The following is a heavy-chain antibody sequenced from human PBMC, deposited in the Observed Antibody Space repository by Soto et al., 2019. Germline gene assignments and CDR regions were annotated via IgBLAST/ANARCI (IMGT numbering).Heavy chain of an antibody. Sequence: GGSLSLSCATSGFRFRSYSMSWVRQAPGKGPEWVAGISASGTSTYYTDSVKGRLTISRDNSRSTLSLEMKGLRVEDTAIYYCGKDPNGDFVGAFDMWGQGTMVTVSS. V-gene: IGHV3-23*01. CDR2: ISASGTST. CDR1: GFRFRSYS. CDR3: GKDPNGDFVGAFDM. J-gene: IGHJ3*02. D-gene: IGHD3-10*01.